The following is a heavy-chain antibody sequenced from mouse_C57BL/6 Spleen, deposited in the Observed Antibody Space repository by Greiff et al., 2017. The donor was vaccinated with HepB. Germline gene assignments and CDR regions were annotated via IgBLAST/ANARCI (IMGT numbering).Heavy chain of an antibody. CDR3: ARNYYPYAMDY. CDR2: ISSGSSTI. D-gene: IGHD1-1*01. V-gene: IGHV5-17*01. CDR1: GFTFSDYG. J-gene: IGHJ4*01. Sequence: DVQLVESGGGLVKPGGSLKLSCAASGFTFSDYGMHWVRQAPEKGLEWLAYISSGSSTIYYADTVKGRFTISIGNAKNTLFLQMTSLRSEDTAMYYCARNYYPYAMDYWGQGTSVTVSS.